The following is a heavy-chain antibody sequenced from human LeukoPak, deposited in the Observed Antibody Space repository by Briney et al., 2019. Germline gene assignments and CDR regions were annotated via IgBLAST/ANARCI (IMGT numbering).Heavy chain of an antibody. CDR1: GFTFSSYG. V-gene: IGHV3-30*18. CDR2: ISYDGSNK. CDR3: AKDLERHIVVVTASAVDY. Sequence: GGSLRLSCAASGFTFSSYGMHWVRQTPGKGLEWVAVISYDGSNKYYADSVKGRFTISRDNSKNTLYLQMNSLRAEDTAVYYCAKDLERHIVVVTASAVDYWGQGTLVTVSS. D-gene: IGHD2-21*02. J-gene: IGHJ4*02.